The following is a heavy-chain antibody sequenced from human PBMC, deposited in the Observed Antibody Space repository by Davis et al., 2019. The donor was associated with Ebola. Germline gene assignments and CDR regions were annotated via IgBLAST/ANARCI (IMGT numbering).Heavy chain of an antibody. V-gene: IGHV4-59*08. Sequence: SETLSLTCTVSGASISGYYWSWIRQPPGKGLEWIAYIYYSGSTNYNPSLKSRVTISVDTSKNQFSLKLSSVTAADTAVYYCARRGSGWYSYFDYWGQGTLVTVSS. CDR3: ARRGSGWYSYFDY. CDR1: GASISGYY. CDR2: IYYSGST. J-gene: IGHJ4*02. D-gene: IGHD6-19*01.